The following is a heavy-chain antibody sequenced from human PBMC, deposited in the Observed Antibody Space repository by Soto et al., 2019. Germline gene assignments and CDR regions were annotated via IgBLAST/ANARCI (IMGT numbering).Heavy chain of an antibody. CDR3: ARHVFYSSTNFDY. J-gene: IGHJ4*02. V-gene: IGHV4-59*08. CDR2: IYYSGST. D-gene: IGHD6-13*01. Sequence: SETLSLTCTVSGGSISSYYWSWIRQPPGKGLEWIGYIYYSGSTNYNPSLKSRVTISVDTSKNQFSLKLSSVTAADTAVYYCARHVFYSSTNFDYWGQGTLVTVSS. CDR1: GGSISSYY.